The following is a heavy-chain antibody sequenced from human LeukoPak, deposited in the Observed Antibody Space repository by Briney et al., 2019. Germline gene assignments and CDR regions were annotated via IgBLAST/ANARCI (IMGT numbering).Heavy chain of an antibody. CDR1: GFTFSSYS. CDR2: ISSSSSTI. J-gene: IGHJ4*02. D-gene: IGHD3-22*01. Sequence: PGGSLRLSCAASGFTFSSYSMNWVRQAPGKGLEWVSYISSSSSTIYYADSVKGRFTISRDNAKNSLYLQMNSLRAEDTAVYYCARDSVWGYYYDSSGYYDYWGQGTLVTVSS. CDR3: ARDSVWGYYYDSSGYYDY. V-gene: IGHV3-48*01.